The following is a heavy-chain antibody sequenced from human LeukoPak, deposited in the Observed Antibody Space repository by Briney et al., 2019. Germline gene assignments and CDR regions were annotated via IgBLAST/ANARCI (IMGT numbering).Heavy chain of an antibody. CDR2: IYSGGST. Sequence: GGSLRLSCAASGFTVSSNYMSWVRQAPGKGLGWVSVIYSGGSTYYADSVKGRFTTSRDNSKNTLYLQMNSLRAEDTAVYYCASCGYSYGFPYFDYWGQGTLVTVS. J-gene: IGHJ4*02. V-gene: IGHV3-53*01. D-gene: IGHD5-18*01. CDR1: GFTVSSNY. CDR3: ASCGYSYGFPYFDY.